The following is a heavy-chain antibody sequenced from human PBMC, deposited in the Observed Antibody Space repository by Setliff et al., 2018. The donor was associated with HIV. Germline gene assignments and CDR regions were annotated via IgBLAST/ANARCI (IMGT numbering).Heavy chain of an antibody. CDR1: GGSVSCSSYY. D-gene: IGHD3-10*02. J-gene: IGHJ1*01. CDR2: LHSSGDA. CDR3: ARESPSMSLDA. Sequence: SETLSLTCSVSGGSVSCSSYYWTWIRQPAGKGLEWIGHLHSSGDAYYGPSLKSRVSMSLDTSKNQFSLRLNSVTAADTAVYYCARESPSMSLDAWGQGTLVTVSS. V-gene: IGHV4-61*09.